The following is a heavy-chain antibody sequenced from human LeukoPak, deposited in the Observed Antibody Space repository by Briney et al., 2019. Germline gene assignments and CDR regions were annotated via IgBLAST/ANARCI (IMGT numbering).Heavy chain of an antibody. CDR3: ARDLSPPGLRFLEWLSS. D-gene: IGHD3-3*01. CDR1: GFTFSSYS. Sequence: AGGSLRLSCAASGFTFSSYSMNWVRQVPGKGLEWVSSISSSSSYTYYADSVKGRFTISRDNAKNSLYLQMNSLRAGDTAVYYCARDLSPPGLRFLEWLSSWGQGTLVTVSS. V-gene: IGHV3-21*01. J-gene: IGHJ5*02. CDR2: ISSSSSYT.